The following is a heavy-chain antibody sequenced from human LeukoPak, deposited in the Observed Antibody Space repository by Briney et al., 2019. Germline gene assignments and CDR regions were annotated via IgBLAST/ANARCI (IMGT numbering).Heavy chain of an antibody. CDR1: GGSIRSSYYY. Sequence: SETLSLTCTVSGGSIRSSYYYWGWIRQPPGKGLEWIGSIYDSGSTYYNPSLKSRVTISVDTSKNQFSLKLNSVTAADTAVYYCARTSIAARRANAFDIWGQGTMVTVPS. D-gene: IGHD6-6*01. V-gene: IGHV4-39*07. J-gene: IGHJ3*02. CDR3: ARTSIAARRANAFDI. CDR2: IYDSGST.